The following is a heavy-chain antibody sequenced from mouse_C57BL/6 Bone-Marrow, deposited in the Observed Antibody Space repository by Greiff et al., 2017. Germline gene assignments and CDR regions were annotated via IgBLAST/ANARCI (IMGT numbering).Heavy chain of an antibody. J-gene: IGHJ4*01. D-gene: IGHD2-2*01. V-gene: IGHV5-15*01. Sequence: EVKLVESGGGLVQPGGSLKLSCAASGFTFSDYGMAWVRQAPRKGPAWVAFISNLAYSIYYADTVTGRFTISRENAKNTLYLEMSSLRSEDTAMYYCARRGYDDAMDYWGQGTSVTVSS. CDR3: ARRGYDDAMDY. CDR2: ISNLAYSI. CDR1: GFTFSDYG.